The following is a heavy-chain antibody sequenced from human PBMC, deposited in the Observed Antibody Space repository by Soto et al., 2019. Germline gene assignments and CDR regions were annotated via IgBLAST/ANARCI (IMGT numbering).Heavy chain of an antibody. V-gene: IGHV1-8*01. Sequence: ASVKVSCKASGYTFTSYDINWVRQATGQGLEWMGWMNPNSGNTGYAQKFQGRVTMTRNTSISTAYMELSSLRSEDTAVYYCARGPYYDFWSGYWYYYYGMDAWGQGTTVTVSS. J-gene: IGHJ6*02. CDR2: MNPNSGNT. CDR1: GYTFTSYD. CDR3: ARGPYYDFWSGYWYYYYGMDA. D-gene: IGHD3-3*01.